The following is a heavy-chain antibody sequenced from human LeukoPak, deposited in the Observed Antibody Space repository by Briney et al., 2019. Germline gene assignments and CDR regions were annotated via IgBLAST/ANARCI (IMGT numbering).Heavy chain of an antibody. J-gene: IGHJ4*02. CDR2: ISWNSGSI. CDR3: ARGAQYSSRAFDY. V-gene: IGHV3-9*01. Sequence: GGSLRLSCAASGFTFDDYAMHWVRQAPGKGLEWVSGISWNSGSIGYADSVKGRFTISRDNAKNSLYLQMNSLRAEDTAVYYCARGAQYSSRAFDYWGQGTLVTVSS. D-gene: IGHD6-13*01. CDR1: GFTFDDYA.